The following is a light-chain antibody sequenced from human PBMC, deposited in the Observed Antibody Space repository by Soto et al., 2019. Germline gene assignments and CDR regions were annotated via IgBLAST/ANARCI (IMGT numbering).Light chain of an antibody. CDR1: QNVSNW. CDR2: KVS. CDR3: QQHNVQWT. Sequence: GDRVTVTCRASQNVSNWLAWYQQKPGEAPNLLIYKVSYLQSGVPSRFSGSGSGTEFTLTISSLQPDDSATYYCQQHNVQWTVGPGTQVDIK. J-gene: IGKJ1*01. V-gene: IGKV1-5*03.